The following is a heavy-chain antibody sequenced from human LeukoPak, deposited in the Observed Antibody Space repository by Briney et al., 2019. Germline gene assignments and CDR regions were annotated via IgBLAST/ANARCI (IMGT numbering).Heavy chain of an antibody. Sequence: SETLSLTCAVYGGSFSGYYWSWIRQPPGKGLEWIGEINHSGSTNYNPSLKSRVTISVDTSKNQFSLKLSSVTAADTAVYFCARLTAQYSSSYGVRRYYYMDVWGKGTTVTISS. V-gene: IGHV4-34*01. CDR2: INHSGST. D-gene: IGHD6-13*01. CDR1: GGSFSGYY. CDR3: ARLTAQYSSSYGVRRYYYMDV. J-gene: IGHJ6*03.